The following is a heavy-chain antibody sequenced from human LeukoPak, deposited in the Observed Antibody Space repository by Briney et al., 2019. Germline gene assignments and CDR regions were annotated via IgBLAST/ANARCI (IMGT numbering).Heavy chain of an antibody. CDR3: ARDSHYYDSRGPVHAFDI. CDR2: IYHSGST. J-gene: IGHJ3*02. Sequence: SEILSLTCTVSGGSISSSRYYWGWIRQPPGKGLEWIGYIYHSGSTYYNPSLKSRVTISVDRSKNQFSLKLSSVTAADTAVYYCARDSHYYDSRGPVHAFDIWGQGTMVTVSS. D-gene: IGHD3-22*01. V-gene: IGHV4-39*07. CDR1: GGSISSSRYY.